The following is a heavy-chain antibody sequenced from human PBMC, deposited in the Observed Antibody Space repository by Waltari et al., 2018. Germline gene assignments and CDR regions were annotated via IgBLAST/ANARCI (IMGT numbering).Heavy chain of an antibody. CDR1: GGSFSGYY. V-gene: IGHV4-34*01. CDR3: ARNYNFPFYFDY. J-gene: IGHJ4*02. D-gene: IGHD1-20*01. Sequence: QVQLQQWGAGPLKHSETLSLTCAAYGGSFSGYYWSWIRQPPGKGLEWIREINHSGSTNYNPSLKSRVTISVDTSKNQFSLKLSSVTAADTAVYYCARNYNFPFYFDYWGQGTLVTVSS. CDR2: INHSGST.